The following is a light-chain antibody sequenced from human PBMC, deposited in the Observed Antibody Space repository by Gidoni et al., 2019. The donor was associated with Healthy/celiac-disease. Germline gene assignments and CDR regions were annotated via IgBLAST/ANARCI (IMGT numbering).Light chain of an antibody. CDR1: QRVSNN. Sequence: EIVMTQSPATLSVSPGERATLSCRASQRVSNNLPWYQQKPGQAPRLLIYGASTRATGIPARFSGSGSGTEFTLTISSLQSEDFAVYYCQQYNNWPPWTFGQGTKVEVK. CDR2: GAS. CDR3: QQYNNWPPWT. J-gene: IGKJ1*01. V-gene: IGKV3-15*01.